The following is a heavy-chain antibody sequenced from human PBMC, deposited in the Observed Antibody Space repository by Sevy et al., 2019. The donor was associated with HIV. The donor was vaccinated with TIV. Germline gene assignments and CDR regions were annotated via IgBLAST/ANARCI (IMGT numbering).Heavy chain of an antibody. J-gene: IGHJ4*02. CDR3: VRADPAQHFDS. CDR1: GDTFTRHY. CDR2: IDPSGDNA. V-gene: IGHV1-46*04. Sequence: ASVKVSCKASGDTFTRHYMHWVRQAPGQGLEWMGIIDPSGDNATYTQKLQGRLTMTRDTSTSTAYMELSSLRSEDTAVYYCVRADPAQHFDSWGQGTLVTVSS.